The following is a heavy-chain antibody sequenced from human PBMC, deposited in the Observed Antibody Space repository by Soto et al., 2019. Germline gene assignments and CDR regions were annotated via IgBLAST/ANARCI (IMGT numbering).Heavy chain of an antibody. J-gene: IGHJ4*02. V-gene: IGHV3-23*01. CDR2: ISGSGDST. Sequence: EVQLLESGGGLVQPGGSLRLSCAASGFTFSSYAMRWVRQAPVKGLEWVSAISGSGDSTYYADSVKGRFTISRDNSKNTLYLQMNSLRAEDTAVYYGARRGSGSYYDYLGQGTLVTVSS. CDR3: ARRGSGSYYDY. D-gene: IGHD1-26*01. CDR1: GFTFSSYA.